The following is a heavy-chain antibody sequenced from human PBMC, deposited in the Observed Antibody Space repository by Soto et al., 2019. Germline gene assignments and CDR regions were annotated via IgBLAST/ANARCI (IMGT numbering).Heavy chain of an antibody. V-gene: IGHV4-4*07. Sequence: QVHLQESGPGLVKPSETLSLTCSVFGGSISSYYWSWIRQPAGKGLEWIGRIYNSGTTNYNPSLESRVTKSVDPSKNQISLKLSSATAADTAIYYCARGPYCGDECYFAYWGQGTLVTVSS. J-gene: IGHJ4*02. CDR3: ARGPYCGDECYFAY. CDR1: GGSISSYY. D-gene: IGHD2-21*01. CDR2: IYNSGTT.